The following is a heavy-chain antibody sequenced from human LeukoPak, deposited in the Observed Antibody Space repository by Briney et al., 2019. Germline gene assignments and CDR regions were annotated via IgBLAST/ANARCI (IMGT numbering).Heavy chain of an antibody. J-gene: IGHJ4*02. D-gene: IGHD6-13*01. CDR2: INHSGST. Sequence: SETLSLTCAVYGGSFSGYYWSWIRQPPGKGLEWIGEINHSGSTNYNPSLKSRVTISIDTSKNQFSLKLSSVTAADTAVYYCARVRYSSSWAFGYWGQGTLVTVSS. CDR3: ARVRYSSSWAFGY. CDR1: GGSFSGYY. V-gene: IGHV4-34*01.